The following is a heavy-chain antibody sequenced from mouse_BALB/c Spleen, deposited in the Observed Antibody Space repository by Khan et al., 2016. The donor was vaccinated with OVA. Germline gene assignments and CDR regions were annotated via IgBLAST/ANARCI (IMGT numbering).Heavy chain of an antibody. CDR2: ISSSGST. Sequence: EVKLIESGPGLVKPSQSLSLTCTVTGYSITSDYAWNWIRQFPGNKLEWMGYISSSGSTNYNTALKSRISITRDTSKNQFFLQLNSVTTEDTATYYCARNGSRDTYAMNYWGKGTSVTVSS. V-gene: IGHV3-2*02. D-gene: IGHD2-2*01. J-gene: IGHJ4*01. CDR3: ARNGSRDTYAMNY. CDR1: GYSITSDYA.